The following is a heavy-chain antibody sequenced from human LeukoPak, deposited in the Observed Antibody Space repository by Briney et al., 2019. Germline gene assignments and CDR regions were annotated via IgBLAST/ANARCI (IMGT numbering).Heavy chain of an antibody. CDR2: ISGSGGTT. J-gene: IGHJ4*02. V-gene: IGHV3-23*01. CDR1: GFTFSNHA. Sequence: QPGGSLRLSCAASGFTFSNHAMSWVRQAPGKGLEWVSAISGSGGTTYYADSVKGRFTISRDNSKNTLYLQMNSLRAEDTAVYYCARARVPGFTLDYWGQGTLVTVSS. D-gene: IGHD1-14*01. CDR3: ARARVPGFTLDY.